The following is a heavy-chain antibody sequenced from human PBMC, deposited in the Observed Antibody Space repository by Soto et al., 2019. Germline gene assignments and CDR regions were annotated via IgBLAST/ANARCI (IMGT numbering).Heavy chain of an antibody. D-gene: IGHD3-3*02. CDR2: ITGRGDET. Sequence: GGSLRLSCVVSGVTFNTYAMTWARQAPGKGLEWVSAITGRGDETYYTDSARGRFTISRDNSKNTLYLQMNSLRAEDTAVYYCAKHFCNGPGCDYFDSWXQGTLVTVSS. V-gene: IGHV3-23*01. CDR3: AKHFCNGPGCDYFDS. J-gene: IGHJ4*02. CDR1: GVTFNTYA.